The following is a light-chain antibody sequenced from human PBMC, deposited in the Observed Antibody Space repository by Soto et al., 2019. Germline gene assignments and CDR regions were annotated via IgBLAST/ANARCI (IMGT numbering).Light chain of an antibody. J-gene: IGKJ4*01. V-gene: IGKV3-20*01. CDR2: DAS. CDR1: QTVRNNY. Sequence: EIVLTQSPDTLSLSPGGGATLSCRASQTVRNNYLAWYQQKPGQAPRLLIYDASSRATGIPDRFSGGGSGTDFTLTISRLEPEDFAVYYCQQLSSYPLTFGGGTKV. CDR3: QQLSSYPLT.